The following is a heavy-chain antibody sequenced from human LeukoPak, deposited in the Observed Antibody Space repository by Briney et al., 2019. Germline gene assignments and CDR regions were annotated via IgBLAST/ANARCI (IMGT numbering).Heavy chain of an antibody. CDR3: AREEARDGSTGYYFDY. CDR2: INPRYGST. V-gene: IGHV1-46*01. Sequence: GASVKVSCEASGYTFSNYHIHWVRQAPGQGIEWMGIINPRYGSTTYAQNFQGRVTMTRDMSTSTVYMELSSLRSEDTAVYYCAREEARDGSTGYYFDYWGQGTLLTVSS. J-gene: IGHJ4*02. D-gene: IGHD5-24*01. CDR1: GYTFSNYH.